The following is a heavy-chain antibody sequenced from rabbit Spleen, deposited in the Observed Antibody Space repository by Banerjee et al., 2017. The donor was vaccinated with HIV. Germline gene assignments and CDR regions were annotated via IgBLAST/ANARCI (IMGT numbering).Heavy chain of an antibody. Sequence: QQLVESGGDLVKPEGSLKLSCKASGFDFSSYYMNWVRQAPGKGLEWIGYIDPVFGTTYYATWVSGRFTISSHNAQNTLYLQLNSLTAADTATYFCARDAGSGAYIDVYFDLWGQGTLVTVS. CDR3: ARDAGSGAYIDVYFDL. CDR1: GFDFSSYY. CDR2: IDPVFGTT. V-gene: IGHV1S7*01. D-gene: IGHD8-1*01. J-gene: IGHJ4*01.